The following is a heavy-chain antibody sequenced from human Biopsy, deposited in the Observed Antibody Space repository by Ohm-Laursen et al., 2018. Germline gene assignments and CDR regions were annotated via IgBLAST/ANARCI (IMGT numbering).Heavy chain of an antibody. CDR1: GFTSSSHA. V-gene: IGHV3-23*01. CDR3: ARDLYDFCGGCPFDP. CDR2: INGSGGST. Sequence: GSLRLSCTASGFTSSSHAMSWIRQAPGKGLECVSVINGSGGSTYYADPVKGRFTISRDNSKNTLYPQMNSLRAEDTAMYYCARDLYDFCGGCPFDPWGQGTLVTVS. J-gene: IGHJ5*02. D-gene: IGHD3-3*01.